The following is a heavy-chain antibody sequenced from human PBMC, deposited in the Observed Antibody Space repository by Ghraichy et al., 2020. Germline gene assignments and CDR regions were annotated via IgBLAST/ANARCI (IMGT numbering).Heavy chain of an antibody. D-gene: IGHD3-16*01. V-gene: IGHV5-51*01. J-gene: IGHJ6*02. CDR2: IYPGDSDT. CDR1: GYSFSNYW. Sequence: GESLNISCKGSGYSFSNYWIDWVRQKPGKGLEWMGIIYPGDSDTRYSPSFQGQVTISADKSISTAYLQWSSLKASDTAMYYCARREYYDRNFFYYGMDVWGQGTTVTVSS. CDR3: ARREYYDRNFFYYGMDV.